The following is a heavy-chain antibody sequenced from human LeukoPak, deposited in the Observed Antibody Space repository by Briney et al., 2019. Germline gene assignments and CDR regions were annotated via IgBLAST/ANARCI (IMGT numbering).Heavy chain of an antibody. Sequence: GGSLRLSCAASGFTFSSYSMNWVRQAPGKGLEWVSSISSSSSYIYYADSVKGRFTISRDNAKNSLYLQMNSLRAEAQAGYYWARGYYDSSGYHYFHYWGQGTLVTVSS. CDR2: ISSSSSYI. CDR1: GFTFSSYS. V-gene: IGHV3-21*01. CDR3: ARGYYDSSGYHYFHY. D-gene: IGHD3-22*01. J-gene: IGHJ4*02.